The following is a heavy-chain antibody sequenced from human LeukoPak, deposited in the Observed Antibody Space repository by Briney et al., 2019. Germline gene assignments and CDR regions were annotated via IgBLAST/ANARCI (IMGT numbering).Heavy chain of an antibody. J-gene: IGHJ4*02. CDR3: TCLHVDTAQYYFDY. D-gene: IGHD5-18*01. CDR2: LDPEDGET. CDR1: GDSLTELS. Sequence: ASVKVSCKVSGDSLTELSMHWVRQAPGKGLEWMGGLDPEDGETIYAQKFQGRATMTEDTSTDTAYMEPNSLRSEDTAVYYCTCLHVDTAQYYFDYWGQGTLVTVSS. V-gene: IGHV1-24*01.